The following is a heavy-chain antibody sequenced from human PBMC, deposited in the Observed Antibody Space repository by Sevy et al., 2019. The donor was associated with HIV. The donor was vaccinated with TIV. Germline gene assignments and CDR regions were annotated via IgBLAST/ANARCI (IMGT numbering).Heavy chain of an antibody. CDR1: GYTFTSYG. Sequence: ASVKVSCKASGYTFTSYGISWVRQAPGQGLEWMGWIGVNSGTTNYAQKLQGRVTMTTDTSTNTAYMELRSLRSDDTAVYYCARDGSVMVIDHALDIWGQGTMVTVSS. J-gene: IGHJ3*02. D-gene: IGHD2-21*01. CDR2: IGVNSGTT. CDR3: ARDGSVMVIDHALDI. V-gene: IGHV1-18*01.